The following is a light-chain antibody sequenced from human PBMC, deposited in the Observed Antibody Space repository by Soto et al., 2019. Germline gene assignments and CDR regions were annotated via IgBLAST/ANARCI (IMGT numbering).Light chain of an antibody. CDR2: AAS. V-gene: IGKV1-27*01. CDR3: QKYDSAPLT. J-gene: IGKJ4*01. Sequence: DIPMTQSPSSLSASVGDRVTITCRARQGIKNYLAWYQQKPGKIPKLLIYAASTLQSGVPSRFSGSGSGTDFALTITSLQPEDVATYYCQKYDSAPLTFGGGTKVEIK. CDR1: QGIKNY.